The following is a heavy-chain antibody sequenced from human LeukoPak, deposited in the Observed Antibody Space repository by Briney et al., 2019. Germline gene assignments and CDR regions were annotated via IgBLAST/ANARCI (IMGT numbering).Heavy chain of an antibody. J-gene: IGHJ4*02. Sequence: ASVKVSCKASGYTFTSFGISWVRQAPGQGLEWMGWISAYNGNTKYAQNLQGRVTMTTDTSTRTAYMELRSLRSDDTAVYYCAREQIDSSGYYPSYYFDYWGQGTLVTVSS. CDR3: AREQIDSSGYYPSYYFDY. CDR1: GYTFTSFG. V-gene: IGHV1-18*01. CDR2: ISAYNGNT. D-gene: IGHD3-22*01.